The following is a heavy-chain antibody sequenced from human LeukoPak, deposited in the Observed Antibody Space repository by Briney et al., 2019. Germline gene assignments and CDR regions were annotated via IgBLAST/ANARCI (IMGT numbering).Heavy chain of an antibody. CDR1: GGSISSYY. CDR3: ARDRSSSTNFDY. Sequence: SETLSLTCTVSGGSISSYYWGWIRQPPGKGLEWIGSIYYSGSTYYNPSLKSRVTISVDTSKNQFSLKLSSVTAADTAVYYCARDRSSSTNFDYWGQGTLVTVSS. J-gene: IGHJ4*02. D-gene: IGHD6-13*01. CDR2: IYYSGST. V-gene: IGHV4-39*07.